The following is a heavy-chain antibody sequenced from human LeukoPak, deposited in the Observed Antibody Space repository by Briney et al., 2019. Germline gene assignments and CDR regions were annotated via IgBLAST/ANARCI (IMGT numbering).Heavy chain of an antibody. J-gene: IGHJ4*02. CDR2: IKQDGSEK. V-gene: IGHV3-7*01. D-gene: IGHD6-6*01. Sequence: PGGSLILSCAASGFTFSSYWMSWVRQAPGKGLEWVANIKQDGSEKYYVDSVKGRFTISRDDAKNSLYLQMNSLRAEDTAVYYCATSGPTNSDYWGQGTLVTVSS. CDR1: GFTFSSYW. CDR3: ATSGPTNSDY.